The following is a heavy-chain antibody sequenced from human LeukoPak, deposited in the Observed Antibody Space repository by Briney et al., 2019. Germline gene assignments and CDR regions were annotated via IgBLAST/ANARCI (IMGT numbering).Heavy chain of an antibody. D-gene: IGHD6-19*01. J-gene: IGHJ4*02. CDR2: INHSGST. CDR3: ARRRGWYYFDY. CDR1: GGSFSGYY. Sequence: SETLSLTCAVYGGSFSGYYWSWIRQPPGKGLEWIGEINHSGSTNYNPSLKSRVTISVDTSKNQFSLKLSSATAADTAVYYCARRRGWYYFDYWGQGTLVTVSS. V-gene: IGHV4-34*01.